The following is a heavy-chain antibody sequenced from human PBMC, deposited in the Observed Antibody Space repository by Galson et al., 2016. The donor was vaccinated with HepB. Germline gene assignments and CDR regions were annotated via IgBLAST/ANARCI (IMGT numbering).Heavy chain of an antibody. CDR3: ATGGGYCTNDNCYVPFEA. V-gene: IGHV3-23*01. Sequence: SLRLSCAVSGFTFRNYVMTWVRQAPGTGLDWVSAITGSGGNTFYAASVKGRFTISRHNSQKMLYLQMNNLRGEDTAVYYCATGGGYCTNDNCYVPFEAWGQGTLVTVSS. CDR1: GFTFRNYV. CDR2: ITGSGGNT. D-gene: IGHD2-8*01. J-gene: IGHJ5*02.